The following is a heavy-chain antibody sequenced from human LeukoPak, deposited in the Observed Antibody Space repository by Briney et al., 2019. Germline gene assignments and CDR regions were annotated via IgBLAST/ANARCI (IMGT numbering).Heavy chain of an antibody. D-gene: IGHD3-10*01. V-gene: IGHV4-59*01. CDR3: ASSYGSGSYWVY. J-gene: IGHJ4*02. CDR2: IYYSGST. Sequence: SETLSLTCAVYGGSFSGYYWSWIRQPPGKGLEWIGYIYYSGSTNYNPSLKSRVTISVDTSKNQFSLKLSSVTAADTAVYYCASSYGSGSYWVYWGQGTLVTVSS. CDR1: GGSFSGYY.